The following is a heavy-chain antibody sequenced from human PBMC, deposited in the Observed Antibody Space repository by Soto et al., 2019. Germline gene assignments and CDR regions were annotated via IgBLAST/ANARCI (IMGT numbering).Heavy chain of an antibody. CDR3: AKESGGYDSSTRYGLDV. CDR2: IYYSGSR. V-gene: IGHV4-31*03. J-gene: IGHJ6*02. Sequence: SETLSLTCSVSGGSINTVGYYWTWIRQQPGKGLEWIGYIYYSGSRDYNPSLKSRVSMSVDASKNQFSLNLTSVTAAETAVYYCAKESGGYDSSTRYGLDVWGQGTTVTVSS. CDR1: GGSINTVGYY. D-gene: IGHD6-25*01.